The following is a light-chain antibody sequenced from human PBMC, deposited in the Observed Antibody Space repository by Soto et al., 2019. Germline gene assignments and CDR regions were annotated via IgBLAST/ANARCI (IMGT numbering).Light chain of an antibody. CDR3: CSYAGSHTF. V-gene: IGLV2-11*01. CDR1: NNDIGVYNF. Sequence: QSVLTQPRSVSGSPGQSVTISCTGTNNDIGVYNFVSWYQQHPGKAPKLLIYDVTARPSGVPDRFSGSKSGTTASLTISGLQGEDEADYYCCSYAGSHTFFGGGTQLTVL. J-gene: IGLJ2*01. CDR2: DVT.